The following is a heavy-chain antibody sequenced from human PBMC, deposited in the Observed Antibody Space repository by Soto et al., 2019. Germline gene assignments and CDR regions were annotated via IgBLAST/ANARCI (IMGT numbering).Heavy chain of an antibody. D-gene: IGHD3-10*01. J-gene: IGHJ6*02. V-gene: IGHV3-74*02. CDR2: MNDDGGTT. Sequence: EVQLVESGGGLVRPGGSLRLSCAASGFTFSSHWMPWVRQAPGKGLVWVSRMNDDGGTTDYADSVKGRFTISRDNANNTLYLQMNSLRVEDTAVYYCASDLSGRADVWGQGTTVTVSS. CDR1: GFTFSSHW. CDR3: ASDLSGRADV.